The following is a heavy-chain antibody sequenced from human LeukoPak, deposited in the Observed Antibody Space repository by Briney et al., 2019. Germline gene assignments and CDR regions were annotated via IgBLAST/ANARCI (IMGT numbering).Heavy chain of an antibody. CDR1: GGSISSYY. D-gene: IGHD1-1*01. V-gene: IGHV4-4*07. CDR3: ARAPTGTGGWNWFDP. J-gene: IGHJ5*02. CDR2: IYTSGTT. Sequence: SETLSLTCTVSGGSISSYYWSWIRQPAGKGLELIGRIYTSGTTNYNPSLRSRVTMSVDTSKNQFSLKLSSVTAADTAVYYCARAPTGTGGWNWFDPWGQGTLVTVSS.